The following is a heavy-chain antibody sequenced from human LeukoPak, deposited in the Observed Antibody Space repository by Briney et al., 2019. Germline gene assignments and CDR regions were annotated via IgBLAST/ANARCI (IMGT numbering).Heavy chain of an antibody. Sequence: SETLSLTCAVYGGSFSGYYWSWIRQPPGKGLEWIGEINHSGSTNYNPSLKSRVTITVDTSKNQFSLKLSSVTAADTAVYYCARGYCSSTSCYNFDYWGQGTLVTVSS. CDR1: GGSFSGYY. D-gene: IGHD2-2*02. CDR2: INHSGST. V-gene: IGHV4-34*01. CDR3: ARGYCSSTSCYNFDY. J-gene: IGHJ4*02.